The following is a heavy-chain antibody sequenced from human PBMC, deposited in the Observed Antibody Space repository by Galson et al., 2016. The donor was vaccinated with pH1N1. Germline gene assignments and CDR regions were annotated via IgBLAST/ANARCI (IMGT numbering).Heavy chain of an antibody. J-gene: IGHJ3*02. CDR1: RFTFSSYS. D-gene: IGHD4/OR15-4a*01. V-gene: IGHV3-48*04. Sequence: SLRLSCAASRFTFSSYSMNWVRQAPGKGLEWVSYISLSSSIIHYASSVKGRFIISSDSAKNPLYLQMNSLRAEDTALYYCAREGLWPGVDAFDIWGQGTMVTVSS. CDR3: AREGLWPGVDAFDI. CDR2: ISLSSSII.